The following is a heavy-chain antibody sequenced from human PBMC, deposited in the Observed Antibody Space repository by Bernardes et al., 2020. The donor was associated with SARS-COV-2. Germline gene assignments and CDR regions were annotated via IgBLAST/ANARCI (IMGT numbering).Heavy chain of an antibody. V-gene: IGHV5-51*01. J-gene: IGHJ4*02. CDR3: ARQGYSSTWFDF. Sequence: GGSLKISCKGSGYSFTSHWIGWVRQMPGKGLEWMGIINPGDSDTRSSPSFQGQVTMSADKSITTAYLQWSSLKASDTAMYYCARQGYSSTWFDFWGQGTLVTVSS. CDR1: GYSFTSHW. CDR2: INPGDSDT. D-gene: IGHD6-13*01.